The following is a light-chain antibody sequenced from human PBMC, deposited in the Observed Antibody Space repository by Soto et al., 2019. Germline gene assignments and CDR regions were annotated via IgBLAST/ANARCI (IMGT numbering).Light chain of an antibody. CDR2: DVG. CDR3: SSYGASSTL. V-gene: IGLV2-14*03. Sequence: QSALTQPASVSGSPGQSITISCTGSTSDIGGYNYVSWYQQHPGKAPKLLIYDVGYRPSGISDRFSGSKSGNTASLTISGLQPEDEADYYCSSYGASSTLFGRGTKLTVL. CDR1: TSDIGGYNY. J-gene: IGLJ2*01.